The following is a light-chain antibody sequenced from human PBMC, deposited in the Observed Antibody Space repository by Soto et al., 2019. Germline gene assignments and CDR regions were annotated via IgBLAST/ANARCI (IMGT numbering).Light chain of an antibody. CDR3: GQFDSSHPRT. V-gene: IGKV3-20*01. J-gene: IGKJ1*01. Sequence: EIVLTQSPGTLSSSPGERATLSCRASQSVADSFLSWYQQKPGLATRLILYDVSNSADGIPDRCSGSGAAADFFPLIIRLVHADFALYYCGQFDSSHPRTFGQGTKVDIK. CDR1: QSVADSF. CDR2: DVS.